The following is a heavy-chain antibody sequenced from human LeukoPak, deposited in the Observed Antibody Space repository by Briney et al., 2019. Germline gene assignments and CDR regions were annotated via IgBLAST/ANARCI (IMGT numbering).Heavy chain of an antibody. CDR2: ISSSSTYI. V-gene: IGHV3-21*01. CDR3: ATQQGGNPAY. Sequence: GGSLDSSLQAFELTLGTYNMNWAPKPQGKGLEWVSSISSSSTYIYFADSVKGRFTISRDNAKNSLYLQMNTLRAEDTAVYYCATQQGGNPAYWGQGTLVTVSS. CDR1: ELTLGTYN. J-gene: IGHJ4*02. D-gene: IGHD1-14*01.